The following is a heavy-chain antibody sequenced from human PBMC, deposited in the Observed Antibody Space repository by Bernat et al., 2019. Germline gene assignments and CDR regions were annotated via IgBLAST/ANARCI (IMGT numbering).Heavy chain of an antibody. J-gene: IGHJ4*02. CDR3: AKLDEFWSGYYYYFDY. CDR2: ISGSGGST. Sequence: EVQLLESGGGLVQPGGSLRLSCAASGFTFSSYAMNWVRQAPGKGLEWVSAISGSGGSTYYADSVKGRFTISRDNSKNTLYLQMNSLRAEDTAVYYCAKLDEFWSGYYYYFDYWGQGTLVTVSS. D-gene: IGHD3-3*01. CDR1: GFTFSSYA. V-gene: IGHV3-23*01.